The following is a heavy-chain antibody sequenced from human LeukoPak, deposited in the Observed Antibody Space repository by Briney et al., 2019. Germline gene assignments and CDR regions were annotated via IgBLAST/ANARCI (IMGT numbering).Heavy chain of an antibody. D-gene: IGHD2-15*01. Sequence: ASVKVSCKASGYTFTGYYMHWVRQAPGQGLEWMGWINPNRGGTNYAQKFQGRVTMTRDTSISTAYMELSRLRSDDTAVYYCARASDCSGGSCYSDYYYYYMNVWGKGTTVTVSS. CDR1: GYTFTGYY. CDR3: ARASDCSGGSCYSDYYYYYMNV. V-gene: IGHV1-2*02. CDR2: INPNRGGT. J-gene: IGHJ6*03.